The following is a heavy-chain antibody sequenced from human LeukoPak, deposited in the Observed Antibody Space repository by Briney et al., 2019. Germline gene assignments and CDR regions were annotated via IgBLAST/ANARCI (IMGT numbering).Heavy chain of an antibody. J-gene: IGHJ2*01. V-gene: IGHV4-31*03. CDR1: GGSISSGGYY. D-gene: IGHD3-9*01. CDR2: IYYSGST. CDR3: ARAGEPYYDILTGYYGNWYFDL. Sequence: SQTLSLTCTVSGGSISSGGYYWSWIRQHPGKGLEWIGYIYYSGSTYYNPSLKSRVTISVDTSKNQFSLKLSSVTAADTAVYYCARAGEPYYDILTGYYGNWYFDLWGRGTLVTVSS.